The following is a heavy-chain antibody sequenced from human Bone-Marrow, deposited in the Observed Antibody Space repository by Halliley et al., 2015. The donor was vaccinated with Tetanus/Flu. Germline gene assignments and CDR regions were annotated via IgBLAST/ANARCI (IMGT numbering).Heavy chain of an antibody. CDR2: IHSSGTS. D-gene: IGHD5-12*01. J-gene: IGHJ4*02. CDR3: ARGPMGSGYADF. Sequence: EWIGYIHSSGTSKFNPSLENRATMSIDTSTNQFSLNIKSLTAADTAIYYCARGPMGSGYADFWGRGLLVTVSS. V-gene: IGHV4-59*09.